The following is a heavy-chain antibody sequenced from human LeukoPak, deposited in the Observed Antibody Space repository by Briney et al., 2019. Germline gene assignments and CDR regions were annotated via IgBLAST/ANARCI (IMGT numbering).Heavy chain of an antibody. CDR1: GFTVSNSY. V-gene: IGHV3-53*01. J-gene: IGHJ4*02. Sequence: GGSLRLSCAASGFTVSNSYMSWVRQAPGKGLKWVSVIKSGGDTYYADSVKGRFTISRDNSKNTLSLQMNSLRAEDTAVYYCAKGDISMIPDWGQGTLVTVSS. CDR2: IKSGGDT. CDR3: AKGDISMIPD. D-gene: IGHD3-22*01.